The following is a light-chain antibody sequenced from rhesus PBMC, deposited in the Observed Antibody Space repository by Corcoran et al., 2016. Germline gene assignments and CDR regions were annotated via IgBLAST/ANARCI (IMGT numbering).Light chain of an antibody. CDR1: QNIDRW. V-gene: IGKV1-22*01. CDR3: LQYYSSPPCR. Sequence: DIQMTQSPSSLSASVGDTVTITCRASQNIDRWLDWYQQKPGKAPNLLINKASSLQSGVPSRYSGSGSGTDFTLTISSLQPEDFATYYCLQYYSSPPCRFGQGTKVEIK. J-gene: IGKJ2*01. CDR2: KAS.